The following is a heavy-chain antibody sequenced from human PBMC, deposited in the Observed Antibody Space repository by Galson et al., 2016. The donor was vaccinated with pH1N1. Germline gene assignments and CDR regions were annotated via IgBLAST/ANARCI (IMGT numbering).Heavy chain of an antibody. V-gene: IGHV1-69*13. J-gene: IGHJ2*01. CDR1: GGTFGSYG. Sequence: SVKVSCKASGGTFGSYGINWVRQAPGQGLEWMGGIIPIFNTAKYAQNFQGRVTITADESTTTTYMELSSLRSEDTAVYYYAREDYYDTDLSDWYFDLWGRGTLVTVSS. D-gene: IGHD3-22*01. CDR3: AREDYYDTDLSDWYFDL. CDR2: IIPIFNTA.